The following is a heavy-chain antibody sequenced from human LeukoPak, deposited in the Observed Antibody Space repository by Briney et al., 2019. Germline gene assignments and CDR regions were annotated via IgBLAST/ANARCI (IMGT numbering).Heavy chain of an antibody. Sequence: GVSLRLSCAASGFTFSSYGMHWVRQAPGKGLEWVAVIWYDGSNKYYADSVKGRFTISRDNSKNTLYLQMNSLRAEDTAVYYCAREGMYSSSSYFDYWGQGTLVTVSS. J-gene: IGHJ4*02. D-gene: IGHD6-6*01. CDR1: GFTFSSYG. CDR3: AREGMYSSSSYFDY. CDR2: IWYDGSNK. V-gene: IGHV3-33*01.